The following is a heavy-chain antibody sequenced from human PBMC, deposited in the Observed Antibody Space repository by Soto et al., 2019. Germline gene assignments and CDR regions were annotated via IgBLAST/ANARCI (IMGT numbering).Heavy chain of an antibody. CDR1: GYTFTSYG. V-gene: IGHV1-18*01. D-gene: IGHD3-3*01. CDR3: ARGAYDFWSGRRQIMDV. CDR2: ISAYNGNT. Sequence: ASVKVSCKASGYTFTSYGISWVRQAPGQGLEWMGWISAYNGNTNYAQKLQGRVTMTTDTSTSTAYMELRSLRSDDTAVYYCARGAYDFWSGRRQIMDVWGQGTTVTVSS. J-gene: IGHJ6*02.